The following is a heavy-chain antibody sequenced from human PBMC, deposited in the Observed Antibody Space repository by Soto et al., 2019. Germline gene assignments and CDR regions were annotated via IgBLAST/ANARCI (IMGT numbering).Heavy chain of an antibody. CDR3: ARAGYCGPGCYYYFDY. V-gene: IGHV3-7*01. D-gene: IGHD2-21*02. CDR2: IKPDGSAT. Sequence: EVQLVESGGGLVQPGGSLRLSCAVSGFNFGSYWMNWVRLIPGKGLEWVAYIKPDGSATYYVDSVKGRFTISRDNAKNSLYLQMNSLRVEDTSVYYCARAGYCGPGCYYYFDYWGLGTLVTVSS. J-gene: IGHJ4*02. CDR1: GFNFGSYW.